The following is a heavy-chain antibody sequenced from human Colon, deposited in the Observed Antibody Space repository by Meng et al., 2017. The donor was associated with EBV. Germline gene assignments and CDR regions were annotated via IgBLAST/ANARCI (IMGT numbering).Heavy chain of an antibody. CDR1: GGSISSNNW. CDR2: IFHSGST. CDR3: ASSDYYGSGSYYP. Sequence: QVQLQGAGPVLVKPSGTLSLTCAVSGGSISSNNWWSWARQPPGKGLEWIGEIFHSGSTKHNPSLKSRVTMSMDKSKNQFSLRLSSVTAADTAVYYCASSDYYGSGSYYPWGQGTLVTVSS. D-gene: IGHD3-10*01. J-gene: IGHJ5*02. V-gene: IGHV4-4*02.